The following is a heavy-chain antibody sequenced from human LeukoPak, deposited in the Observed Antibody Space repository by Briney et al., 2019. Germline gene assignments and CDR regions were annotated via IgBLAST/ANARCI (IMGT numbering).Heavy chain of an antibody. D-gene: IGHD4-23*01. Sequence: SETLSLTCTVSGASVSSGSDYWSWIRQPPGKGLEWIGYIFYTGSTNYNPSLKSRVTISVDTSKNQFSLKLSSVTAADTAVYYCARDRYTVVSWYFDLWGRGTLVTVSS. CDR1: GASVSSGSDY. J-gene: IGHJ2*01. CDR3: ARDRYTVVSWYFDL. CDR2: IFYTGST. V-gene: IGHV4-61*01.